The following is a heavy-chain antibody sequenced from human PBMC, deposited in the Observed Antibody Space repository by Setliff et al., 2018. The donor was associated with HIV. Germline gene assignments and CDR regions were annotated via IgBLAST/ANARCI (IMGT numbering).Heavy chain of an antibody. D-gene: IGHD3-22*01. CDR3: ARDRSSGYYYPDAFDI. V-gene: IGHV3-74*01. CDR1: GFTFRSYW. Sequence: PGGSLRLSCAASGFTFRSYWMHWVRQAPGKGLVWVSRVNTDGSSTSYADSVKGRFTISRDNAKNTLNLQMHSLRAEDTAVYYCARDRSSGYYYPDAFDIWGQGTMVTVSS. J-gene: IGHJ3*02. CDR2: VNTDGSST.